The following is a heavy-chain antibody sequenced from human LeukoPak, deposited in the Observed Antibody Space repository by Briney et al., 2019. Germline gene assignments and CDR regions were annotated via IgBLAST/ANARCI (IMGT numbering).Heavy chain of an antibody. Sequence: ASVKVSCKASGYTFSSYGISWVRQAPGQGLEWMGWIATYNGNSKYAQKVQGRVPMTTDTSTTTAYMELRTLRSDDTAVYYCARDMVGLAANGNWFDPWGQGTLVTVSS. V-gene: IGHV1-18*01. J-gene: IGHJ5*02. CDR2: IATYNGNS. CDR3: ARDMVGLAANGNWFDP. D-gene: IGHD6-13*01. CDR1: GYTFSSYG.